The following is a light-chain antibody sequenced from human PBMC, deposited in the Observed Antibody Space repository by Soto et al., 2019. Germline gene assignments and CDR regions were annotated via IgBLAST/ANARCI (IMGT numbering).Light chain of an antibody. CDR2: VAS. J-gene: IGKJ4*01. CDR1: QGVGSD. CDR3: LQTHNYPIT. Sequence: AIQMTQSPSSLSASVGDRVTITCRASQGVGSDLAWYQQRPGKTPKFLISVASTLQSGVPSRFSGSGSGTDFTLTISSLQPEDFATYYCLQTHNYPITFGGGTKVDIK. V-gene: IGKV1-6*01.